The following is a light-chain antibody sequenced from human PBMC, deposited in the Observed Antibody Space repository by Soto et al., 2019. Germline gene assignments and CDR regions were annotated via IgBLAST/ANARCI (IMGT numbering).Light chain of an antibody. CDR2: DAS. CDR3: HQPNSWGRT. Sequence: EIVMTQSPATLSASPWERVILSCRASQNVGSNLVWYEQKAGQAPRLLIYDASNRATDIPGRFSGSGSGTDYTLTIRSLEPGDFEVSTYHQPNSWGRTFCQVTKGDIK. J-gene: IGKJ1*01. V-gene: IGKV3-11*01. CDR1: QNVGSN.